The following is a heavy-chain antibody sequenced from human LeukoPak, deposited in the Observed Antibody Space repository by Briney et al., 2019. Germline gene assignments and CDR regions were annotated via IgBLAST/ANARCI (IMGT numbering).Heavy chain of an antibody. CDR2: LDPEDGET. D-gene: IGHD3-10*01. Sequence: ASVKVSCKVSGYTLTELSMHWVRQAPGKGLEWMGGLDPEDGETIYAQKFQGRVTMTEDTSTDTAYMELSSLRSEDTAVYYCATPASYYYGSGSYDYWGQGTLVTVSS. J-gene: IGHJ4*02. V-gene: IGHV1-24*01. CDR1: GYTLTELS. CDR3: ATPASYYYGSGSYDY.